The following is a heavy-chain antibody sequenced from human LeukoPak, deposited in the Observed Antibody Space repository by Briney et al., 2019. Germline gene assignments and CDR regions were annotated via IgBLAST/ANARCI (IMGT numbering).Heavy chain of an antibody. V-gene: IGHV3-33*06. D-gene: IGHD6-19*01. CDR1: GFTFSSYG. CDR2: IWYDGSNK. CDR3: AKDSSKDYYYMDV. J-gene: IGHJ6*03. Sequence: PGGSLRLSCAASGFTFSSYGMHWVRQAPGKGLEWVAVIWYDGSNKYYADSVKGRFTISRDNSKNTLYLQMNSLRAEDTAVYYCAKDSSKDYYYMDVWGKGTTVTVSS.